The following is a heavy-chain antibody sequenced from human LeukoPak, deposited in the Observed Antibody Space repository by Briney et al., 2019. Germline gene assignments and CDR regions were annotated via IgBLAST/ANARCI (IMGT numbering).Heavy chain of an antibody. V-gene: IGHV4-39*01. CDR2: IYYSGST. J-gene: IGHJ4*02. CDR3: ATLDTPNYFDY. CDR1: GGSISSSSYY. Sequence: QPSETLSLTCTVSGGSISSSSYYWGWIRQPPGKGLEWIGSIYYSGSTYYNPSLKSRVTISVDTSKNQFSLKLSSVTAADTAVYYCATLDTPNYFDYWGQGTLVTVSS.